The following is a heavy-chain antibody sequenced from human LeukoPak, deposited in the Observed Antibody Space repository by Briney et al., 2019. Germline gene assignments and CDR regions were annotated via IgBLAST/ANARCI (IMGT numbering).Heavy chain of an antibody. V-gene: IGHV3-30*19. J-gene: IGHJ4*02. CDR2: ISYDGSNK. CDR1: GFTFSNYG. CDR3: ARDGEKRWLPPFDY. Sequence: GGSLRLSCAASGFTFSNYGMQWVRQAPGKGLEWVAVISYDGSNKYYADSVKGRFTISRDNSKNTLYLQMNSLRAEDTAVYYCARDGEKRWLPPFDYWGQGTLVTVSS. D-gene: IGHD5-24*01.